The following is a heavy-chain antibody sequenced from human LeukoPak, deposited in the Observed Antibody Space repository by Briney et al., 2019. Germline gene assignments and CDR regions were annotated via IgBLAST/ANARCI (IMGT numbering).Heavy chain of an antibody. CDR2: IFYTGNT. CDR1: GGSILDSTYY. D-gene: IGHD3-22*01. V-gene: IGHV4-39*01. Sequence: SETLSLTCTVSGGSILDSTYYWAWIRQPPGKGLEWIATIFYTGNTHYNPSLKSRVTMSVDTVKNRFSLNLSSVTAADTAVYHCARQSSGYYYGWFDPWGQGTLVTVSS. J-gene: IGHJ5*02. CDR3: ARQSSGYYYGWFDP.